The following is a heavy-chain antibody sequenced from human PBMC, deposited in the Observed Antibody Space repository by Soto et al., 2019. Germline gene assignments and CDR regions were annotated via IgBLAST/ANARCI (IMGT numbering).Heavy chain of an antibody. CDR2: ISYDGSNK. J-gene: IGHJ6*02. CDR3: ASSRIIAAAGRYYYYYGMDV. Sequence: QVQLVGSGGGVVQPGRSLRLSCAASGFTFSSYAMHWVRQDPGKGLEWVAVISYDGSNKYYADSVKGRFTISRDNSKNTLYLQMNSLRAEDTAVYYCASSRIIAAAGRYYYYYGMDVWGQGTTVTVSS. V-gene: IGHV3-30-3*01. D-gene: IGHD6-13*01. CDR1: GFTFSSYA.